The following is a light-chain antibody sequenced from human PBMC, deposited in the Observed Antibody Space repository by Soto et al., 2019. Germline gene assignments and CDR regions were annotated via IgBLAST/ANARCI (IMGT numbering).Light chain of an antibody. CDR2: GNI. CDR3: QSYDSSLSTVI. V-gene: IGLV1-40*02. CDR1: YSNIGAGYD. J-gene: IGLJ2*01. Sequence: QSVLTQTPSVSGAPGQRVTISCTGSYSNIGAGYDVHWYQQLPGTAPKLLIYGNINRPSGVPDRFSGSNSGTSASLAITGLQAEDEADYYCQSYDSSLSTVIFGGGTKVTVL.